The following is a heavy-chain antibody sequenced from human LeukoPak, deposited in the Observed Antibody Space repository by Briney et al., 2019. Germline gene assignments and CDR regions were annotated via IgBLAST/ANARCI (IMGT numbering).Heavy chain of an antibody. D-gene: IGHD3-3*01. Sequence: SETLSLTCTVSGGSISSYYWSWIRQPPGKGLEWIGYIYYSGSTNYNPSLKSRVTMSVDTSKNQFSLKLSSVTAADTAVYYCARIPYDFWSGYYMDVWGKGTTVTVSS. CDR3: ARIPYDFWSGYYMDV. CDR1: GGSISSYY. J-gene: IGHJ6*04. V-gene: IGHV4-59*12. CDR2: IYYSGST.